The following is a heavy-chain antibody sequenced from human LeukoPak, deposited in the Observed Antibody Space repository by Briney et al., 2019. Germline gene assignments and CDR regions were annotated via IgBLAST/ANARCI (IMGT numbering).Heavy chain of an antibody. CDR1: GFTVSSNY. Sequence: GGSLRLSCAASGFTVSSNYMSWVRQAPAKGLEGVSVIYSGGSTYYADSVKGRFTISRDNSKHTLSLQMNSLRGEDPAVYHCATVRSYDFWRGYPTDSDYWGQASLVTVSS. CDR2: IYSGGST. V-gene: IGHV3-66*02. D-gene: IGHD3-3*01. CDR3: ATVRSYDFWRGYPTDSDY. J-gene: IGHJ4*02.